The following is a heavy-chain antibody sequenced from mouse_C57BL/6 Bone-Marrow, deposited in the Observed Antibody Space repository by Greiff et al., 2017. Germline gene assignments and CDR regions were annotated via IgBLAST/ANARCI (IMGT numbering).Heavy chain of an antibody. CDR2: IYPGSGST. Sequence: QVQLQQPGAELVKPGASVKMSCKASGYTFTSYWITWVKQRPGQGLEWIGDIYPGSGSTNYNEKFKSKATLTVDTSSSTAYMQLSRLTSEDSAVYYCAREGLDWDVLWYFDVWGTGTTVTVSS. D-gene: IGHD4-1*01. J-gene: IGHJ1*03. CDR1: GYTFTSYW. V-gene: IGHV1-55*01. CDR3: AREGLDWDVLWYFDV.